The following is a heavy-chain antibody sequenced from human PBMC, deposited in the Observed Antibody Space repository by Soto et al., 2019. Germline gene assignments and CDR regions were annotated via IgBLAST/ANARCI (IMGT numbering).Heavy chain of an antibody. J-gene: IGHJ3*02. V-gene: IGHV4-4*02. D-gene: IGHD3-16*01. CDR1: GGSISSNYW. CDR2: MYHSGST. CDR3: ARLHMITFGGHVYRPFEI. Sequence: QVQLQESGPGLVKPSGTLSLTCEVSGGSISSNYWWSWVRQPPGKGLEWIGEMYHSGSTNYNPSLKSRVXXXVXXSNNQFFLDLTSVTAADTAVYYCARLHMITFGGHVYRPFEIWGQGTMVTVSS.